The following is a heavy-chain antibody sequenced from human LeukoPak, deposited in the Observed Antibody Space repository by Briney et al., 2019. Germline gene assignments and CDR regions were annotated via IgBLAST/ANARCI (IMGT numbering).Heavy chain of an antibody. D-gene: IGHD3-22*01. V-gene: IGHV3-21*01. CDR2: ISSTSSYI. CDR1: GFTFSCYS. Sequence: PGGSLRLSCAASGFTFSCYSMNWVRQAPGKGLEWVSSISSTSSYIYYADSVKGRFTISRDNAKNSLFLQMNSLRAEDTAVYYCARELMGLTMIVVVNPIDYWGQGTLVTVSS. J-gene: IGHJ4*02. CDR3: ARELMGLTMIVVVNPIDY.